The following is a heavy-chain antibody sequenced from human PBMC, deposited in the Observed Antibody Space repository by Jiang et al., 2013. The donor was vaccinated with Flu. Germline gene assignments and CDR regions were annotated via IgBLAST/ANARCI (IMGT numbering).Heavy chain of an antibody. J-gene: IGHJ5*02. D-gene: IGHD5-18*01. V-gene: IGHV1-46*01. CDR3: ARVERAKDTAMVMGVINWFDP. CDR2: INPSGGST. Sequence: GAEVKKPGASVKVSCKASGYTFTSYYMHWVRQAPGQGLEWMGIINPSGGSTSYAQKFQGRVTMTRDTSTSTVYMELSSLRSDDTAVYYCARVERAKDTAMVMGVINWFDPWGQGTLVTVSS. CDR1: GYTFTSYY.